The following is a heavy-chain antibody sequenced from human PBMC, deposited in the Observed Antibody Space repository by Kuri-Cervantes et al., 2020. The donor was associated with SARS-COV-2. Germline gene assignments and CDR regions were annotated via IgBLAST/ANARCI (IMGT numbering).Heavy chain of an antibody. CDR3: ARSCTYARCSEYFQH. CDR2: IKQDGSAK. CDR1: GFTFDAFW. Sequence: GESLKISCAASGFTFDAFWMSWVRQAPGKGLEWLGNIKQDGSAKYYVDSVKGQFTISRDISKNTVFLQMNRLRPEDTAVYYCARSCTYARCSEYFQHWGQGILVTVSS. J-gene: IGHJ1*01. V-gene: IGHV3-7*02. D-gene: IGHD2-8*01.